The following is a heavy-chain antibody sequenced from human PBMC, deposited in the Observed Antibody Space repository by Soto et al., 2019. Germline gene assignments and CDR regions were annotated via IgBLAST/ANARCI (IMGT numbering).Heavy chain of an antibody. D-gene: IGHD3-16*02. CDR2: IYYSGST. CDR1: GGSISSGGYY. Sequence: SETLSLTCTVSGGSISSGGYYWSWIRQHPGKGLEWIGYIYYSGSTYYNPSLKSRVTISVDTSKNQFSLKLSSVTAADTAVYYCARDLTSSLSGLNGMDVWGQGTTVTVSS. J-gene: IGHJ6*02. CDR3: ARDLTSSLSGLNGMDV. V-gene: IGHV4-31*03.